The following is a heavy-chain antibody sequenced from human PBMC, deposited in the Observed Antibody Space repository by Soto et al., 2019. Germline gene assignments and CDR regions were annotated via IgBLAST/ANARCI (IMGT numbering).Heavy chain of an antibody. Sequence: QVQLVQSGAEVKKPGSSVKVSCKASGGTFSSYAISWVRQAPGQGLEWMGGIIPIFGIANYAQKFQGRVTITADESTSTAYMELSSLRSEDTAVYYCALLRYFDWLPYYYYGMDVWGQGTTVTVSS. CDR1: GGTFSSYA. D-gene: IGHD3-9*01. CDR3: ALLRYFDWLPYYYYGMDV. J-gene: IGHJ6*02. CDR2: IIPIFGIA. V-gene: IGHV1-69*01.